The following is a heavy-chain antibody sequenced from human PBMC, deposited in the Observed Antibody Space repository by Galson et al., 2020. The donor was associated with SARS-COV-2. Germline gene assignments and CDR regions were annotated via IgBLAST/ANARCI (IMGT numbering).Heavy chain of an antibody. CDR1: GYTFTNYD. CDR2: MNPNSGNT. V-gene: IGHV1-8*01. D-gene: IGHD2-21*01. J-gene: IGHJ5*02. Sequence: ASVKVSCKASGYTFTNYDINWVRQATGQGLEWMGWMNPNSGNTGYAQKFQGRVTMTRNTSISTAYMELTSLKSDDTAVYYCARGRRREVVIGVVRWFDPWGQGTLVTVSS. CDR3: ARGRRREVVIGVVRWFDP.